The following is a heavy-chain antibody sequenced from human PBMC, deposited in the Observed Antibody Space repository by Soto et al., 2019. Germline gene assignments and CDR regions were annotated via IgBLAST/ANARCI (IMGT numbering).Heavy chain of an antibody. CDR3: AREGGPRFEWLASYFDY. J-gene: IGHJ4*02. D-gene: IGHD6-19*01. V-gene: IGHV3-30-3*01. Sequence: LXLSCAASRFTFSSYSMHWVRQAPCKGREWVAVISYDGGNKYYADSLKGRFTISRDNSKNTLYLRMNSLRAEDTALYFCAREGGPRFEWLASYFDYWGQGNLVTVST. CDR1: RFTFSSYS. CDR2: ISYDGGNK.